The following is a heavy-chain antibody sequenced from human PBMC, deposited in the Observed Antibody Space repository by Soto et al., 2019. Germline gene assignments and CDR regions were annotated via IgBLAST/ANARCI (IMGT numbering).Heavy chain of an antibody. CDR1: GFTFSSYA. CDR2: ISSRSGAI. Sequence: EVQLVESGAGLVQPGGSLRLSCAASGFTFSSYAINWVRQAPGKGLEWVSYISSRSGAIYYADSVKGRFTVSRDNAKNSLDLQMNSRRDEDTGGDFCAPPGYYGMDVWGPGTTVTVSS. V-gene: IGHV3-48*02. J-gene: IGHJ6*02. CDR3: APPGYYGMDV.